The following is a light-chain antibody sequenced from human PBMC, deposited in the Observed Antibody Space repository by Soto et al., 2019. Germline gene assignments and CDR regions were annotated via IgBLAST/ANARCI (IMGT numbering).Light chain of an antibody. V-gene: IGLV2-8*01. J-gene: IGLJ1*01. CDR1: SSVVGGYNY. Sequence: QSALTQPPSASGSPGQSVTISCTGTSSVVGGYNYVSWYQQHPGKAPKLMIYEVSKRPSGVPDRFSGSKSGNTASLTVSGLQAEDEADYYCSSYAGSKGVFGTGTKVTVL. CDR2: EVS. CDR3: SSYAGSKGV.